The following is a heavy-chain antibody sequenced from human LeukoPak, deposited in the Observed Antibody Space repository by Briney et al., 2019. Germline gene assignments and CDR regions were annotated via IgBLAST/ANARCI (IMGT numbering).Heavy chain of an antibody. Sequence: ASVKVSCKAPGGTFTNYAISWVRQAPGQGLEWMGGIIPFFATTNYAQKFQGRVTITADESTSTAHMELSSLIFEDTAVYYCARRGAGDPRNHFDYWGQGTLITVSS. J-gene: IGHJ4*02. V-gene: IGHV1-69*13. D-gene: IGHD7-27*01. CDR2: IIPFFATT. CDR1: GGTFTNYA. CDR3: ARRGAGDPRNHFDY.